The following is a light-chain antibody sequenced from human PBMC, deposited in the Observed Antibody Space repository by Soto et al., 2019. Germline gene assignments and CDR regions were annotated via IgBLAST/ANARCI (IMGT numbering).Light chain of an antibody. Sequence: IQRPQSPSSLSASVGGRVTITCRASQDISSWLAWYQLKPGKAPKLLIYDVSSLESGVPSRFSGSGSGTEFTLTISSLQPDDFATYYCQQYDTCWTFGQGTKVDIK. CDR2: DVS. J-gene: IGKJ1*01. CDR3: QQYDTCWT. V-gene: IGKV1-5*01. CDR1: QDISSW.